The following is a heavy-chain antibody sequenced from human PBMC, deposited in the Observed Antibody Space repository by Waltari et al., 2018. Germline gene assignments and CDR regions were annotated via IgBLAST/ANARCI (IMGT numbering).Heavy chain of an antibody. CDR2: INHSGST. V-gene: IGHV4-34*01. D-gene: IGHD6-13*01. Sequence: QVQLQQWGAGLLKPSETLSLTCAVYGGSFSGYYWSWIRQPPGKGLEWIGEINHSGSTNYHPPLKSQVTISVEPSNPYFSLQLSSVTAANTAAYYCARGGRSWKRDGFDIWGQGTMVTVSS. J-gene: IGHJ3*02. CDR1: GGSFSGYY. CDR3: ARGGRSWKRDGFDI.